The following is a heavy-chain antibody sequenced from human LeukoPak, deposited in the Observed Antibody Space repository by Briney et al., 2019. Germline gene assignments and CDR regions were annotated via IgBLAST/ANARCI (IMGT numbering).Heavy chain of an antibody. D-gene: IGHD1-26*01. CDR2: IYSGGST. CDR1: GFTVSSNY. J-gene: IGHJ6*03. CDR3: ARDTTQYYYYMDV. V-gene: IGHV3-53*01. Sequence: PGGSLRLSCAASGFTVSSNYMSWVRQAPGKGLEWVSVIYSGGSTYYADSVKGRFTTSRDNSKNTLYLQMNSLRAEDTAVYYCARDTTQYYYYMDVWGKGTTVTVSS.